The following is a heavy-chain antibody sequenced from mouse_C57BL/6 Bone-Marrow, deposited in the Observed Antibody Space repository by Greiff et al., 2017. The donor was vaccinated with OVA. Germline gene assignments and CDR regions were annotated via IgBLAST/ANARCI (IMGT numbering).Heavy chain of an antibody. J-gene: IGHJ2*01. CDR2: IHPNSGST. CDR1: GYTFTSYW. Sequence: QVQLKQSGAELVKPGASVKLSCKASGYTFTSYWMHWVKQRPGQGLEWIGMIHPNSGSTNYNEKFKSKATLTVDKSSSTAYMQLSSLTSEDSAVYYCARPLANWVFDYWGQGTTLTVSS. V-gene: IGHV1-64*01. D-gene: IGHD4-1*01. CDR3: ARPLANWVFDY.